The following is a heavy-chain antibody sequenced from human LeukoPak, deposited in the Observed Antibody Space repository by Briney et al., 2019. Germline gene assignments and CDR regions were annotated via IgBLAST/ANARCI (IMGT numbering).Heavy chain of an antibody. D-gene: IGHD5-18*01. V-gene: IGHV4-34*01. CDR1: GGSFSGYY. CDR3: ARGFSYGYGY. J-gene: IGHJ4*02. CDR2: INHSGST. Sequence: PSETLSLTCAVYGGSFSGYYWSLIRQPPGKGLEWIGEINHSGSTNYNPSLKSRVTISVDTSKNQFSLKLSSVTAADTAVYYCARGFSYGYGYWGQGTLVTVSS.